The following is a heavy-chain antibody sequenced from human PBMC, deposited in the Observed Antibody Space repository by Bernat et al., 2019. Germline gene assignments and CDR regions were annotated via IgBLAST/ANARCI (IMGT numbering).Heavy chain of an antibody. CDR1: GYSFSSYW. CDR3: ARLHRSSWEWGGFDY. V-gene: IGHV5-51*03. J-gene: IGHJ4*02. Sequence: EVQLVQSGAEVKKPGEFLKISCRGSGYSFSSYWIGWVRQMPGKGLEWMGIIYPGDSDTRYSPSFQSQVNNHAQKSTSHAYLQGSSLEASDTGMYFWARLHRSSWEWGGFDYWGQGTLVTVSS. CDR2: IYPGDSDT. D-gene: IGHD6-13*01.